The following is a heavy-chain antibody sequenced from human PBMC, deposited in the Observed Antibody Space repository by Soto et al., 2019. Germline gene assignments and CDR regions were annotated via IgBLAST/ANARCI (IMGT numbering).Heavy chain of an antibody. CDR3: ARGLMATSAHLDY. Sequence: QVQLVESGGGVVQPGRSLRLSCAASGFIFSTYAMHWVRQAPGKGLEWVALISYDGNNKYYADSVKGRFTISRDKSKNTLYLQMTSLRAEDTAVYYCARGLMATSAHLDYWGQGTLVTVSS. CDR2: ISYDGNNK. CDR1: GFIFSTYA. J-gene: IGHJ4*02. D-gene: IGHD5-12*01. V-gene: IGHV3-30-3*01.